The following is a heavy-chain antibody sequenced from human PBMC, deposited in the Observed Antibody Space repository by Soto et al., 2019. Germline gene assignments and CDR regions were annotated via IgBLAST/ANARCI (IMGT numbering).Heavy chain of an antibody. CDR3: AHPRGYGVFDAYDI. J-gene: IGHJ3*02. D-gene: IGHD4-17*01. Sequence: GGSLRLSCVASGFTFSTYAMSWVRQAPGKGLEWVSAISGSGEYIYYTESVKGRFTISRDNSINVLFLQMSSLRAEDTAVYYCAHPRGYGVFDAYDIWGQGTMVTVSS. V-gene: IGHV3-23*01. CDR2: ISGSGEYI. CDR1: GFTFSTYA.